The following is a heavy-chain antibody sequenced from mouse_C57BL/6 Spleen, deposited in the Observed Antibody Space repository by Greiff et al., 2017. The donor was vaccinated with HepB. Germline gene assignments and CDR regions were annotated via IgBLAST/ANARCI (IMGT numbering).Heavy chain of an antibody. Sequence: QVHVKQSGAELVRPGTSVKMSCKASGYTFTNYWIGWAKQRPGHGLEWIGDIYPGGGYTNYNEKFKGKATLTADKSSSTAYMQFSSLTSEDSAIYYCARRNYGSSHSYWYFDVWGTGTTVTVSS. D-gene: IGHD1-1*01. CDR2: IYPGGGYT. CDR3: ARRNYGSSHSYWYFDV. CDR1: GYTFTNYW. V-gene: IGHV1-63*01. J-gene: IGHJ1*03.